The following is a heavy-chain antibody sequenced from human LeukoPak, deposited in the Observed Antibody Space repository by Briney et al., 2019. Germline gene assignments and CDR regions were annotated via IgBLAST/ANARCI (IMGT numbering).Heavy chain of an antibody. CDR3: ASMPTAMADNDY. Sequence: SETLSLTCTVSGGSISSYYWSWIRQPPGKGLEWIGYIYYSGSTNYNPSLKSRVTISVDTSKNQFSLKLSSVTAADTAVYYCASMPTAMADNDYWGQGTLVTVSS. CDR1: GGSISSYY. J-gene: IGHJ4*01. CDR2: IYYSGST. V-gene: IGHV4-59*01. D-gene: IGHD5-18*01.